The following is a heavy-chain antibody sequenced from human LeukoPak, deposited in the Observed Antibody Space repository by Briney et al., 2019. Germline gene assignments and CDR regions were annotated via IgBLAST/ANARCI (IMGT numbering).Heavy chain of an antibody. J-gene: IGHJ4*02. V-gene: IGHV1-69*13. CDR2: IIPIFGTV. CDR3: ASSVGATRRYDY. CDR1: GGTFSSYA. D-gene: IGHD1-26*01. Sequence: ASVTVSCKASGGTFSSYAISWVRQAPGQGLEWMGGIIPIFGTVNYAQKFQGRVTITADESTSTAYMELSSLRSEDTAVYYCASSVGATRRYDYWGQGTLVTVSS.